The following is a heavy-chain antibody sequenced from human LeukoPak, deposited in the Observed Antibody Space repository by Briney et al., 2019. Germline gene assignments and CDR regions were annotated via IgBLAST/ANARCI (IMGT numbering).Heavy chain of an antibody. D-gene: IGHD2-21*01. CDR1: GSTFSNVW. CDR3: VTDLVIKGYFDY. CDR2: IRRKTDGETT. V-gene: IGHV3-15*01. Sequence: GGSVRLSCAASGSTFSNVWMSWVRQVPGKGLEWVGRIRRKTDGETTDHAAPVKGRFTISRDDSKNTLYLQMNSLKTEDTAVYYCVTDLVIKGYFDYWGQGALVTVSS. J-gene: IGHJ4*02.